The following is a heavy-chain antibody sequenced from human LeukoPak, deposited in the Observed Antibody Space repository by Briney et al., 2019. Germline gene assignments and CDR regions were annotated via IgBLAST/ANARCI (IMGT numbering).Heavy chain of an antibody. CDR2: ISSSGNYI. Sequence: PGGSLRLSCAASGFIFKNAWMNWVRQAPGKGLEWVSSISSSGNYIYYADSVKGRFTIFRDNAKNSLYLQINSLRAEDTAVYYCARSPSSGWYPGGVYWGQGTLVTVSS. CDR1: GFIFKNAW. D-gene: IGHD6-19*01. V-gene: IGHV3-21*01. J-gene: IGHJ4*02. CDR3: ARSPSSGWYPGGVY.